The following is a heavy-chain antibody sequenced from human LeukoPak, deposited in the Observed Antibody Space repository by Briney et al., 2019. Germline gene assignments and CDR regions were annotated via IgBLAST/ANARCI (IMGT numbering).Heavy chain of an antibody. CDR1: GFTFSNAW. D-gene: IGHD6-13*01. V-gene: IGHV3-74*03. Sequence: PGGSLRLSCAASGFTFSNAWMHWVRQAPGKGLVWVSRIYSDGSDTTYADSVKGRFTISRDNAKNTLYLQMNSLRAEDTAVYYCATSHSSSWLSYWGQGTLVTVSS. J-gene: IGHJ4*02. CDR3: ATSHSSSWLSY. CDR2: IYSDGSDT.